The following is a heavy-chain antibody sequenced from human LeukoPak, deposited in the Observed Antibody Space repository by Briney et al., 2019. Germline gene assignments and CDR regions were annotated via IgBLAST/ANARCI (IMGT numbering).Heavy chain of an antibody. CDR3: VRIFCSGGSCFYRDY. D-gene: IGHD2-15*01. V-gene: IGHV3-64D*06. CDR2: ISDNGDRT. Sequence: PGGALRLSCSASGFTFSNYAMHWVRQAPGQGLEYLSAISDNGDRTYYADSVKRRFTICRDNSKNTLYLQMSSLRTEDTSVYYCVRIFCSGGSCFYRDYWGQGTLVTVSS. CDR1: GFTFSNYA. J-gene: IGHJ4*02.